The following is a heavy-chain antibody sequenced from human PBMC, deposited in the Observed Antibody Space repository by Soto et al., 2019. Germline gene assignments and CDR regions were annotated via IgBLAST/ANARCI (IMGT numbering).Heavy chain of an antibody. D-gene: IGHD6-13*01. J-gene: IGHJ6*02. CDR2: IYPGDSDT. V-gene: IGHV5-51*01. CDR1: GYSFTTYW. CDR3: ARQAAAGKYYSAMEV. Sequence: PGESLKIWCKGSGYSFTTYWSGWVRQMPGKGLEGMVIIYPGDSDTRYSPSFQGQVTISADKSINTTYLQWSSLKASDTAIYFCARQAAAGKYYSAMEVWGQGTTVTVSS.